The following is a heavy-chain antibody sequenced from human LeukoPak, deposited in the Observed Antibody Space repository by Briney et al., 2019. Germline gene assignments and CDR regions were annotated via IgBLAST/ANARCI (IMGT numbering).Heavy chain of an antibody. J-gene: IGHJ4*02. CDR1: GFTFSSYS. D-gene: IGHD6-19*01. Sequence: PGGSLRLSCAASGFTFSSYSMTWVRQAPGKGLEWVSYISSSSSTIYYAHSVKARFTISRDNAKNSLYMQMNSLRAEDTGVYYCAGGQWLAVFDYWGQGTLVTVSS. CDR3: AGGQWLAVFDY. CDR2: ISSSSSTI. V-gene: IGHV3-48*01.